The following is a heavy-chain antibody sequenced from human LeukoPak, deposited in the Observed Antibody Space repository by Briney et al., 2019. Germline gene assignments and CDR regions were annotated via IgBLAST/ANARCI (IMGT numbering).Heavy chain of an antibody. CDR2: ISYDGSNK. D-gene: IGHD3-10*01. CDR1: GFTFSSYA. J-gene: IGHJ3*02. V-gene: IGHV3-30-3*01. Sequence: PRGSLRLSCAASGFTFSSYAMHWVRQAPGKGLEWVAVISYDGSNKYYADSVKGRFTISRDNSKNTLYLQMNSLRAEDTAVYYCARDLYYYGSGSYYNVAFDIWGQGTMVTVSS. CDR3: ARDLYYYGSGSYYNVAFDI.